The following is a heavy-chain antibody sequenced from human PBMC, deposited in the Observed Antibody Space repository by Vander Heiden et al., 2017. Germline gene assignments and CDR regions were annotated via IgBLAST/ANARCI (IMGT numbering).Heavy chain of an antibody. Sequence: QSTLKETGPTLVKPTQTLTLTCTFSGFPLSTSGVGVGWSRQPPGKALEWLALIYWDDDKRYSPSLKSRLTITKDTSKNQVVLTMTNMDPVDTATYYCAHSPCSGGSCYSKVSFLFDYWGQGTLVTVSS. CDR2: IYWDDDK. V-gene: IGHV2-5*02. CDR1: GFPLSTSGVG. J-gene: IGHJ4*02. D-gene: IGHD2-15*01. CDR3: AHSPCSGGSCYSKVSFLFDY.